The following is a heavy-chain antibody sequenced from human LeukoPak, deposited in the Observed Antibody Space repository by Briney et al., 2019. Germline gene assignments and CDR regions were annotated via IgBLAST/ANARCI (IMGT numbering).Heavy chain of an antibody. V-gene: IGHV3-53*01. CDR2: IYSGGDT. D-gene: IGHD5-18*01. Sequence: GGSLRLSCAASGFTVSSNYMSWVRQAPGKGLEWVSIIYSGGDTYYADSVKGRFTISRDNSKNTLYLQMNSLRVEDTAVYYCAGDRRYTYGHNFHYWGQGTLVTVSS. CDR1: GFTVSSNY. J-gene: IGHJ4*02. CDR3: AGDRRYTYGHNFHY.